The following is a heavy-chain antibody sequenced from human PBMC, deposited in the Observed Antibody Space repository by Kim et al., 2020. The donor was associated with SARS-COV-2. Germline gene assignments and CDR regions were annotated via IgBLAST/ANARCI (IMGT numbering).Heavy chain of an antibody. J-gene: IGHJ5*02. CDR2: MYHSGKT. V-gene: IGHV4-4*02. Sequence: SETLSLTCAVSGDSISSNNWWSWVRQPPGKGLEWIGEMYHSGKTNYNPSLKSRVTISIDKSKNQFSLKLTSVTAADTAMYYCASASKYGSESYYNWLGFDPWGQGTLVTVSS. D-gene: IGHD3-10*01. CDR3: ASASKYGSESYYNWLGFDP. CDR1: GDSISSNNW.